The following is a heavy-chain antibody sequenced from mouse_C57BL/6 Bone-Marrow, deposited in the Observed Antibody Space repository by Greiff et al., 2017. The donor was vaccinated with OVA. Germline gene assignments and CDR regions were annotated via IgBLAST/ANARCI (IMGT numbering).Heavy chain of an antibody. J-gene: IGHJ3*01. CDR3: ARSFITTVVAEAY. CDR2: IYPGDGDT. V-gene: IGHV1-82*01. Sequence: QVQLKQSGPELVKPGASVKISCKASGYAFSSSWMNWVKQRPGKGLEWIGRIYPGDGDTNYNGKFTGKATLTADKSSSTAYMQLSSLTSEDSAVYFCARSFITTVVAEAYWGQGTLVTVSA. CDR1: GYAFSSSW. D-gene: IGHD1-1*01.